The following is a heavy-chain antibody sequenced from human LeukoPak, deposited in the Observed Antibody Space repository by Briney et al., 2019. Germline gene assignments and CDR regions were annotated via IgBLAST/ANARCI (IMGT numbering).Heavy chain of an antibody. J-gene: IGHJ6*02. CDR3: ARALWSGPVYYGMDV. V-gene: IGHV3-11*06. D-gene: IGHD3-10*01. Sequence: LSLTCAVYGGSFSGYYWSWIRQPPGKGLEWVSSISSTSSYIYYADSMKGRFTISRDNAKNSLYLQMNSLRAEDTAVYYCARALWSGPVYYGMDVWGQGTTVTVSS. CDR2: ISSTSSYI. CDR1: GGSFSGYY.